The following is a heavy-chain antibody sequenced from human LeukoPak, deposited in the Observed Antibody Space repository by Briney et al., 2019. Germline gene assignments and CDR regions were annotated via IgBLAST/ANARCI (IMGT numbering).Heavy chain of an antibody. CDR1: GGSMSSYY. V-gene: IGHV4-59*01. Sequence: SETLSLTCSVSGGSMSSYYWSWIRQSPGKGLEWIGCIYHSGSTDYNSSLKSRVTISEDTSKKQFSLKVSSVTAADTAVYYCARGFGGASFDYWGQGTLVTVSS. D-gene: IGHD1-26*01. CDR3: ARGFGGASFDY. J-gene: IGHJ4*02. CDR2: IYHSGST.